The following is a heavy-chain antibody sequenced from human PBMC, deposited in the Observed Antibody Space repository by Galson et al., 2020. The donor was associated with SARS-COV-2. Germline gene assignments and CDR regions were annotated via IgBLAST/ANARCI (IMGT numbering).Heavy chain of an antibody. CDR1: GASIRSGLYN. Sequence: SQTLSLTSTISGASIRSGLYNCSWRRQPAGKGLETLGRVYTRGKTNHNPPPQRRVTISLDTSKNQFSLRLRSVTAADTAVYYCARGEFLEFYYYGMDVWGQGTTVTVSS. CDR2: VYTRGKT. V-gene: IGHV4-61*02. CDR3: ARGEFLEFYYYGMDV. D-gene: IGHD3-3*01. J-gene: IGHJ6*02.